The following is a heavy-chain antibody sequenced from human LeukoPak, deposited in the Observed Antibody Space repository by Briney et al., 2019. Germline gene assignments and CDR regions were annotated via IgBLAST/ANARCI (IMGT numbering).Heavy chain of an antibody. CDR2: ISWDGNKV. Sequence: GGSLLLSCVVSGFSFDDYAMHWVRPGPGKALEWVSVISWDGNKVAYADSVKGRFTISRDNAKNSLYLQMTSLRPEDTAFYYCAKDRPVATTLHHFDHWGLGTLVTVSS. D-gene: IGHD1-26*01. J-gene: IGHJ4*02. CDR3: AKDRPVATTLHHFDH. CDR1: GFSFDDYA. V-gene: IGHV3-9*01.